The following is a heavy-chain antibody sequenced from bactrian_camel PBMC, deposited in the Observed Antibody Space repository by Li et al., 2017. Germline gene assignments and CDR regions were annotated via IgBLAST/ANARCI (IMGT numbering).Heavy chain of an antibody. Sequence: HVQLVESGGGSVQPGGSLRLSCTTSRYAYSNKCLGWFRQAPGKQREWVAGIQTTGGTTYYADSVKGRFAISWDNAQNTVYLQMNSLKPEDTAMYYCAGTGSNLYVRACPAFVASSFRYWGQGTQVTVS. CDR2: IQTTGGTT. D-gene: IGHD7*01. CDR3: AGTGSNLYVRACPAFVASSFRY. CDR1: RYAYSNKC. V-gene: IGHV3S53*01. J-gene: IGHJ6*01.